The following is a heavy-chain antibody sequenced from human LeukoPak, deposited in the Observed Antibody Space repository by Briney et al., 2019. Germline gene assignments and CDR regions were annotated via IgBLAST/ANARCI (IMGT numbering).Heavy chain of an antibody. V-gene: IGHV3-21*01. Sequence: PGGSLRLSCAASGFTFSSYSMNWVRQAPGKGLEWVSSISSSSSYIYYADSVKGRFTISRDNAKNSLYLQMNSLRAEDTAVYYCARDSPYLDPIAVASFDYWGQGTLVTVSS. D-gene: IGHD6-19*01. CDR2: ISSSSSYI. CDR3: ARDSPYLDPIAVASFDY. CDR1: GFTFSSYS. J-gene: IGHJ4*02.